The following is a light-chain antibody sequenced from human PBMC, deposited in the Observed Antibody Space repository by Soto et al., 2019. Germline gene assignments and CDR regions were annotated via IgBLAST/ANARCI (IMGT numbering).Light chain of an antibody. V-gene: IGKV3-15*01. Sequence: EIVMTQSPATLSVSPGERATLSCRASQSVSNFLAWYQQKPGQAPRLLMYGASTRATGIPARFSGSGSGAEFTLTISSLQSEDFAVYYCQQYSNWPPTFGQGTKLEIK. CDR1: QSVSNF. CDR3: QQYSNWPPT. CDR2: GAS. J-gene: IGKJ2*01.